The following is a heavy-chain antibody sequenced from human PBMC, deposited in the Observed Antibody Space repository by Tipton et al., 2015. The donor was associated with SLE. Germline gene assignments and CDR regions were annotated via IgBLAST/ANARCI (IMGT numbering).Heavy chain of an antibody. V-gene: IGHV4-59*11. CDR1: GGSISSHY. CDR2: IYYSGST. J-gene: IGHJ3*02. Sequence: LRLSCTVSGGSISSHYWSWIRQPPGKGLEWIGDIYYSGSTNYNPSLKSRVTISVDTSKNQFSLKLSSVTAADTAVYYCARDPGETDAFDIWGQGTMVTVSS. D-gene: IGHD3-10*01. CDR3: ARDPGETDAFDI.